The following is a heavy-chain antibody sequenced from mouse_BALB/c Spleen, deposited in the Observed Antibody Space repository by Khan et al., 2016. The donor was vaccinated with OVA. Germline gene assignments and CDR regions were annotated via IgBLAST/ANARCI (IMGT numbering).Heavy chain of an antibody. V-gene: IGHV3-2*02. J-gene: IGHJ4*01. CDR1: GYSITSDYA. CDR2: ISYSGSI. CDR3: KISNHPVAVDY. Sequence: EVQLQESGPGLVKPSQSLSLTCTVTGYSITSDYAWNWIRQFPGNKLEWMGYISYSGSISYNPSLKSRISITRDTSKNQFFLQLNSVTTEDTATYYGKISNHPVAVDYWGQGTSVTVSS. D-gene: IGHD2-5*01.